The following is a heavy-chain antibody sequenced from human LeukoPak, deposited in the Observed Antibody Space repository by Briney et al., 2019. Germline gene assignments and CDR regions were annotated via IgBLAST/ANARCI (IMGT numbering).Heavy chain of an antibody. Sequence: PGGSLRLSCAASGFTFSSYWMSWVRQAPGKGLEWVANIKQDGSEKYYVDSVKGRFTISRDNAKNSLYLQMNSLRAEDTAVYYCARDRDYGDPGLFDYWGQGTLVTVSS. J-gene: IGHJ4*02. CDR3: ARDRDYGDPGLFDY. CDR2: IKQDGSEK. D-gene: IGHD4-17*01. V-gene: IGHV3-7*01. CDR1: GFTFSSYW.